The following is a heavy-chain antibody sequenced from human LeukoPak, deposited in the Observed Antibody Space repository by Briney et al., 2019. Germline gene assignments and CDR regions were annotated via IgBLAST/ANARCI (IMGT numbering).Heavy chain of an antibody. V-gene: IGHV4-34*01. CDR2: ISHSGTT. CDR3: AICYFDRSGHYLPYDY. J-gene: IGHJ4*02. D-gene: IGHD3-22*01. CDR1: GGSFSGYY. Sequence: SETLSLTCAVYGGSFSGYYWTWIRQPPGKGLEWIGEISHSGTTNYNPSLKTRVTVSGDTSKKQFSLRLTSVTAADTAVYYCAICYFDRSGHYLPYDYWGQGTLVTVSS.